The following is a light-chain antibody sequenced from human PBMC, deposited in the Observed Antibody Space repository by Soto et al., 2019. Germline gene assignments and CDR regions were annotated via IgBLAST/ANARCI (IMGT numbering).Light chain of an antibody. Sequence: QSVLTQPASVSGSPGQSITISCTGTSSDVGSYNLVSWYQQQPGKAPKLMIYEVTKRPSGVSNRFSGSKSGNTASLTISGLQAEDEADYYCSSYTSSSTLVFGGGTKVTVL. CDR1: SSDVGSYNL. V-gene: IGLV2-14*02. CDR3: SSYTSSSTLV. J-gene: IGLJ2*01. CDR2: EVT.